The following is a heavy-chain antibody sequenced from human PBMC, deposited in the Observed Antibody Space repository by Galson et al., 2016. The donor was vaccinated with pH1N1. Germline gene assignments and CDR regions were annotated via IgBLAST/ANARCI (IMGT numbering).Heavy chain of an antibody. V-gene: IGHV5-51*01. CDR2: IKPGDPDT. D-gene: IGHD3-10*01. CDR3: ERFHSSGNYNGAFDI. Sequence: QSGAELKKPGESLKISCKGSGYRFTSYWIGWVRQMPGKGLEWMGMIKPGDPDTRYSPSFQGQVIISADKSISTAYLQWSSLKASDTAMYYCERFHSSGNYNGAFDIWGQGTMVTVSS. CDR1: GYRFTSYW. J-gene: IGHJ3*02.